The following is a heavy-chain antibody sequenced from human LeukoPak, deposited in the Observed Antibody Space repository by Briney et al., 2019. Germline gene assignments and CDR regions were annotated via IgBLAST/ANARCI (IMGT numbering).Heavy chain of an antibody. J-gene: IGHJ4*02. D-gene: IGHD2-21*02. Sequence: ASVKVSCKASGYTFTSYDINWVRQAPGQGLEWMGWINPNSGGTNYAQKFQGRVTMTRDTSISTAYMELSRLRSDDTAVYYCARDLAYCGGDCYSNFDYWGQGTLVTVSS. CDR3: ARDLAYCGGDCYSNFDY. CDR1: GYTFTSYD. V-gene: IGHV1-2*02. CDR2: INPNSGGT.